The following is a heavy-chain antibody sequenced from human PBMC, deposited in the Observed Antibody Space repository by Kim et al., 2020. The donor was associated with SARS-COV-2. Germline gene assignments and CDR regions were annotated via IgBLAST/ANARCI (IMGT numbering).Heavy chain of an antibody. V-gene: IGHV3-21*01. CDR2: ISSSSSYI. J-gene: IGHJ4*02. CDR1: GFTFSSYS. CDR3: ATDTAMVGGEPFDY. D-gene: IGHD5-18*01. Sequence: GGSLRLSCAASGFTFSSYSMNWVRQAPGKGLEWVSSISSSSSYIYYADSVKGRFTISRDNAKNSLYLQMNSLRAEDTAVYYCATDTAMVGGEPFDYWGQGTLVTVSS.